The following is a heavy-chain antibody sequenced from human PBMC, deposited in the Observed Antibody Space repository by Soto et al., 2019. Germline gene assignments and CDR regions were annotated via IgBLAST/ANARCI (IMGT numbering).Heavy chain of an antibody. CDR3: ARSSSSWAYYYYYGMDV. Sequence: VASVKVSCKASGYTFTSYDINWVRQATGQGLEWMGWMNPNSGNTGYAQKFQGRVTMTRNTSISTAYMELSSLRSEDTAVYYCARSSSSWAYYYYYGMDVWGQGTTVTVSS. V-gene: IGHV1-8*01. CDR1: GYTFTSYD. D-gene: IGHD6-13*01. J-gene: IGHJ6*02. CDR2: MNPNSGNT.